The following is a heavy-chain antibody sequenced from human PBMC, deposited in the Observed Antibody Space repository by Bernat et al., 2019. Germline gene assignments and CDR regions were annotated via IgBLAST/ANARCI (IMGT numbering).Heavy chain of an antibody. CDR2: ISYDGSNK. J-gene: IGHJ6*01. D-gene: IGHD3-3*01. Sequence: QVQLVESGGGVVQPGRSLRLSCAASGFTFSNYALHWVRQTPGKGLEWVAVISYDGSNKYYADSVKGRFTISRDDSKNTLYLEMNSLRAEDTGSASAPTLFPLVSCENSPSGGM. CDR3: PTLFPLVSCENSPSGGM. V-gene: IGHV3-30*01. CDR1: GFTFSNYA.